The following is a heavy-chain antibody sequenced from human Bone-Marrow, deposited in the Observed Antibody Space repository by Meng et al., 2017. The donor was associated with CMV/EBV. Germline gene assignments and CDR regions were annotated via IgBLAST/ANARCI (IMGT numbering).Heavy chain of an antibody. D-gene: IGHD5-24*01. CDR3: AREGVEMATIAQPYFDY. Sequence: SVKVSCKASGGTFSSYAISWVRQAPGQGLEWMGGIIPIFGTANYAQKFQGRVTITTDESTSTAYMELSSLRSEDTAVYYCAREGVEMATIAQPYFDYWGQGPLVTVFS. CDR2: IIPIFGTA. V-gene: IGHV1-69*05. J-gene: IGHJ4*02. CDR1: GGTFSSYA.